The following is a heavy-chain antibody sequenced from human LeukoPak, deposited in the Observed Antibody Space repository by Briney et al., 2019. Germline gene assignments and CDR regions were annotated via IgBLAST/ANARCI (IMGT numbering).Heavy chain of an antibody. CDR3: ARAQGYCSSTSCTTNWFDP. CDR2: MNPNSGNT. CDR1: GYTFTSYD. J-gene: IGHJ5*02. Sequence: ASVKVSCKASGYTFTSYDINWVRQATGQGLEWMGWMNPNSGNTGYAQKFQGGVTMTRNTSISTAYMELSSLRSEDTAVYYCARAQGYCSSTSCTTNWFDPWGQGTLVTVSS. V-gene: IGHV1-8*01. D-gene: IGHD2-2*01.